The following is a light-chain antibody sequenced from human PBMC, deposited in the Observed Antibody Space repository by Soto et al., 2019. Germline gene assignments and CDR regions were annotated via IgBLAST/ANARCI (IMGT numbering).Light chain of an antibody. CDR3: QQYNNWPPVT. J-gene: IGKJ1*01. CDR2: GAS. Sequence: EMLRTPSPATLSVSPGERATLSCRASQSVSSNLAWYQQKPVQAPRLLIYGASTRATGIPARFSGSGSGTEFTLTISSLQSEDFAVYYCQQYNNWPPVTFGQGTKV. V-gene: IGKV3-15*01. CDR1: QSVSSN.